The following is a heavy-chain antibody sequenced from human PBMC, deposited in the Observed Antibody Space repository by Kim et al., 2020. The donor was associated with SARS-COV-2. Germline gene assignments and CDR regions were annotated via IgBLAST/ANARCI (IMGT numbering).Heavy chain of an antibody. CDR1: GYSFTSYW. CDR3: QWLSLPYPNYYYGMDV. Sequence: GESLKISCKGSGYSFTSYWISWVRQMPGKGLEWMGRIDPSDSYTNYSPSFQGHVTISADKSISTAYLQWSSLKASDTAMYYCQWLSLPYPNYYYGMDVWGQGTTVTVSS. V-gene: IGHV5-10-1*01. CDR2: IDPSDSYT. J-gene: IGHJ6*02. D-gene: IGHD3-22*01.